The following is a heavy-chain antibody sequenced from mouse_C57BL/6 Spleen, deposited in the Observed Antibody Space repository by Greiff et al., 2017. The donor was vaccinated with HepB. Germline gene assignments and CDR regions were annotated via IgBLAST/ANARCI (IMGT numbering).Heavy chain of an antibody. CDR2: IWRGGST. CDR3: ATLYDYDPMDY. D-gene: IGHD2-4*01. Sequence: VQLQESGPGLVQPSQSLSITCTVSGFSLTSYGVHWVRQSPGKGLEWLGVIWRGGSTDYNAAFMSRLSITQDNSKSQVFFKMNSLQADDTAIYYCATLYDYDPMDYWGQGTSVTVSS. J-gene: IGHJ4*01. CDR1: GFSLTSYG. V-gene: IGHV2-5*01.